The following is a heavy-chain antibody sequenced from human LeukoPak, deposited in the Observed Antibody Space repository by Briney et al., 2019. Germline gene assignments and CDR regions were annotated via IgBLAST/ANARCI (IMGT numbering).Heavy chain of an antibody. D-gene: IGHD3-22*01. V-gene: IGHV4-61*01. J-gene: IGHJ1*01. CDR1: GYSLSSGYY. CDR3: VGSSGYYYDRGYFQH. CDR2: IYYSGST. Sequence: SETLSLTCTVSGYSLSSGYYWSWIRQPPGKGLEWIGYIYYSGSTNYNPSLKSRVTISVDTSKNQFSLKLSSVTAADTAVYYCVGSSGYYYDRGYFQHWGQGTLVTVSS.